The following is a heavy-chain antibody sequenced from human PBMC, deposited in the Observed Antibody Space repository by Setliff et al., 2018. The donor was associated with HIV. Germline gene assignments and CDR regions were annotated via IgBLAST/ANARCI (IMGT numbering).Heavy chain of an antibody. Sequence: GASVKVSCKTSGYTFSRYGFSWVRQAPGQGLEWMGWTSAYNLNTNYAQKFQGRVTMTTDTSASTGYMELRSLRSDDTAVYYCARAYYHDSSGYQGFDYWGQGTLVTVSS. V-gene: IGHV1-18*01. CDR3: ARAYYHDSSGYQGFDY. J-gene: IGHJ4*02. CDR2: TSAYNLNT. D-gene: IGHD3-22*01. CDR1: GYTFSRYG.